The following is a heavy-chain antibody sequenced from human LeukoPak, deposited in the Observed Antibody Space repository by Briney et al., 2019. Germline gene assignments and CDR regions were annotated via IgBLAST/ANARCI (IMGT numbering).Heavy chain of an antibody. CDR3: ARTYYYDSSGYRGPAFDI. D-gene: IGHD3-22*01. J-gene: IGHJ3*02. CDR2: INPRGGST. V-gene: IGHV1-46*01. CDR1: GYTFTSYY. Sequence: ASVKVSCKASGYTFTSYYMHWVRQAPGQGLEWMGLINPRGGSTSYAQKFQGRVTMTRDMSTSTVYMELSSLRSEDTAVYYCARTYYYDSSGYRGPAFDIWGQGTMVTVSS.